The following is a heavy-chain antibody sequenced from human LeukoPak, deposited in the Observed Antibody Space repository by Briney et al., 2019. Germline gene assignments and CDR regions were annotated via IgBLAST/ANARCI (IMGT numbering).Heavy chain of an antibody. J-gene: IGHJ4*02. D-gene: IGHD4-23*01. CDR1: GFPFSGSG. CDR3: AKDYGGNSPYDY. V-gene: IGHV3-30*02. CDR2: IWYDGSHQ. Sequence: GGSLRLSCAASGFPFSGSGMHWVRQAPGKGLEWVAVIWYDGSHQYYADSVKGRFTISRDNSKNTLYLQMNSLRAEDTAVYYCAKDYGGNSPYDYWGQGTLVTVSS.